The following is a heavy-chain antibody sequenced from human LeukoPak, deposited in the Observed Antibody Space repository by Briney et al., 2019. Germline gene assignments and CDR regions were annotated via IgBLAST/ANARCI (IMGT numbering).Heavy chain of an antibody. CDR1: GYSFTNYW. CDR3: ARRGGNYGTWYFDL. D-gene: IGHD4-11*01. CDR2: VYPGDSDT. V-gene: IGHV5-51*01. J-gene: IGHJ2*01. Sequence: GESLKISCKGSGYSFTNYWIAWVRQMPGKGLEWMGIVYPGDSDTRYSPSFQGQVTISADESISAAYLQWSSLKASDTAMYYCARRGGNYGTWYFDLWGRGILVTVSS.